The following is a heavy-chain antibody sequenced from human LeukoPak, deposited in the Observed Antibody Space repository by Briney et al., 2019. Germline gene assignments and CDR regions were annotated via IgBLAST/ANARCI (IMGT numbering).Heavy chain of an antibody. Sequence: GGSLRLSCAASGFIFSDHYMSWIRQAPGKGLEGVAYINSDSTTVYYADSVKGRFTVSRDNAKNSLYLQMNSLGVDGTAVYYCARLRGLIDHWGQGALVTVSS. CDR2: INSDSTTV. V-gene: IGHV3-11*01. CDR3: ARLRGLIDH. CDR1: GFIFSDHY. J-gene: IGHJ4*02. D-gene: IGHD3-10*01.